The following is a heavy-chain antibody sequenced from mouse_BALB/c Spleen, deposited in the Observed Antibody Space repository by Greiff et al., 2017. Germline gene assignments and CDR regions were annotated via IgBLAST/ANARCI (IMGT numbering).Heavy chain of an antibody. CDR2: ISYSGST. CDR1: GYSITSYYA. D-gene: IGHD3-1*01. V-gene: IGHV3-2*02. Sequence: DVQLQESGPGLVKPSQSLSLTCTVTGYSITSYYAWNWIRQFPGNKLEWMGYISYSGSTSYNPSLKSRISITRDTSKNQFFLQLNSVTTEDTATYYCARQLGLRPYWGQGTLVTVSA. J-gene: IGHJ3*01. CDR3: ARQLGLRPY.